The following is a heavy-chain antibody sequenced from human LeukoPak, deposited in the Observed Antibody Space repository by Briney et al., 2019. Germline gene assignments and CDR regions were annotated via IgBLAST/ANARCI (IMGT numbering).Heavy chain of an antibody. CDR1: GGSISSSSYY. J-gene: IGHJ5*02. V-gene: IGHV4-39*01. Sequence: SETLSLTCTVSGGSISSSSYYWGWIRQPPGKGLEWIGSIYYSGSTYYNPSLKSRVTISVDTSKNQFSLKLSSVTAADTAVYYCARLRGGSYHWFDPWGQGTLVTVSS. CDR3: ARLRGGSYHWFDP. CDR2: IYYSGST. D-gene: IGHD1-26*01.